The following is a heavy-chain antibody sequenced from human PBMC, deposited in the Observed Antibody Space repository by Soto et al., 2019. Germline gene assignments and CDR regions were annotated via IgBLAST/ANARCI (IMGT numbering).Heavy chain of an antibody. CDR3: ARGNRIRFLEWFFGP. D-gene: IGHD3-3*01. J-gene: IGHJ5*02. V-gene: IGHV4-31*03. Sequence: SETLSLTCTVSGGSISSGGYYWSWIRQHPGKGLEWIGYIYYSGSTYYNPSLKSRVTISVDTSKNQFSLKLSSVTAADTAVYYCARGNRIRFLEWFFGPWGQGTLVTVSS. CDR1: GGSISSGGYY. CDR2: IYYSGST.